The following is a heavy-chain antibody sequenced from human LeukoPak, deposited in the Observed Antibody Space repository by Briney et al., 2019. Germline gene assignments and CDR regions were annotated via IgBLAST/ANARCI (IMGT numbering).Heavy chain of an antibody. CDR3: ARTYCGGDCRGYYYYYYMDV. CDR2: IYTSGST. V-gene: IGHV4-61*02. Sequence: SETLSLTCTVSGGSISSGSYYWNWIRQPAGKGLEWTGRIYTSGSTKYNPSLKSRVTVSVDTSKNQFSLKVRSVTAADTAVYYCARTYCGGDCRGYYYYYYMDVWGKGTTVTISS. J-gene: IGHJ6*03. D-gene: IGHD2-21*02. CDR1: GGSISSGSYY.